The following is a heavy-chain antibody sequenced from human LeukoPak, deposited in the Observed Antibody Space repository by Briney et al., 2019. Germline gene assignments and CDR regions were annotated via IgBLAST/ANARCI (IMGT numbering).Heavy chain of an antibody. CDR3: ARSVDGDY. Sequence: SETLSLTCAVYGGSFSGYYWSWIRQPPGKGLEWIGEINHSGSTNYNPSLKSRVTISVDTSKNQFSLKLSSVTAADTAVYYCARSVDGDYWGQGTLVTVSS. V-gene: IGHV4-34*01. CDR2: INHSGST. J-gene: IGHJ4*02. D-gene: IGHD2-21*01. CDR1: GGSFSGYY.